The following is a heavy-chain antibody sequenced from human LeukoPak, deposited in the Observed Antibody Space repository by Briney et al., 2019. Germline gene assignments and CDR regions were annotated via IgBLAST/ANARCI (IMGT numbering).Heavy chain of an antibody. CDR2: IYHSGST. D-gene: IGHD3-16*02. CDR1: GGSISSSNW. J-gene: IGHJ4*02. CDR3: ARPRAGLGELSNLFDY. V-gene: IGHV4-4*02. Sequence: SGTLSLTCAVSGGSISSSNWWSWVRQPPGKGLEWIGEIYHSGSTNYNPSLKSRVTISVDKSKNQFSLKLSSVTAADTAVYYCARPRAGLGELSNLFDYWGQGTLVTVSS.